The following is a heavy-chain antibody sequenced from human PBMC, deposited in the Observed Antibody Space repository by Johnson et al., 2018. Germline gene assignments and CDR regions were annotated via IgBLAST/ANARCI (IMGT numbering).Heavy chain of an antibody. Sequence: VQLVEAGGGLVQPGRSLRLSCVASEFVFDVYAMHWVRQAPGKGLEWVSGINWNGADIGYADSGKGRFTISRDNAKNSLYLQMNSLRTEDTALYYCAAPKYFDYWGQGTLVTGSS. CDR1: EFVFDVYA. CDR3: AAPKYFDY. V-gene: IGHV3-9*01. CDR2: INWNGADI. J-gene: IGHJ4*02.